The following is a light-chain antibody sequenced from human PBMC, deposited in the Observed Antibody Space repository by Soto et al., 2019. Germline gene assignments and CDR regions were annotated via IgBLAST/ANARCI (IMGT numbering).Light chain of an antibody. V-gene: IGKV1-6*01. Sequence: AFQMTQSPSSLSASVGDRVTITCRASQGIKNDLSWYQQKPGRAPKLLIYAASTLQSGVPSRFSGSGSGTDFTLTISSLQPEDFATYYCLQDYNYPWTFGQGTRVEI. CDR2: AAS. J-gene: IGKJ1*01. CDR1: QGIKND. CDR3: LQDYNYPWT.